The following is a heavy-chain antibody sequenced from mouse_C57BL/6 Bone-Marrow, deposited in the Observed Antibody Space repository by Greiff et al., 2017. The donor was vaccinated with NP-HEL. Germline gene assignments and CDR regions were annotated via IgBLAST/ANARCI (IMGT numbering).Heavy chain of an antibody. CDR3: ARPDY. J-gene: IGHJ2*01. Sequence: VQLQQSGPELVKPGASVKISCKASGYTFTDYYMNWVKQSHGKSLEWIGDINPNNGVTSYNQKFKGKATLTVDKSSSTAYMELRSLTSEDSAVYYCARPDYWGQGTTLTVSS. CDR1: GYTFTDYY. V-gene: IGHV1-26*01. CDR2: INPNNGVT.